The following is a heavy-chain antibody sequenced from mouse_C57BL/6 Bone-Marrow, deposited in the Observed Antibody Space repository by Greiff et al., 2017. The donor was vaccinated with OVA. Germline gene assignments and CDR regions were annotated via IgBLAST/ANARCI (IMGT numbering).Heavy chain of an antibody. CDR3: ANDYLDY. CDR2: IDPSASYT. CDR1: GYTFTSYW. J-gene: IGHJ2*01. Sequence: QVQLQQPGAELVRPGTSVTLSCKASGYTFTSYWMHWVKQTPGQGLEWIGAIDPSASYTNYNQKFKGKATLTVDTSSSTAYMQPGSLTSEDSAVYYSANDYLDYWGQGTTLTVSS. V-gene: IGHV1-59*01. D-gene: IGHD2-4*01.